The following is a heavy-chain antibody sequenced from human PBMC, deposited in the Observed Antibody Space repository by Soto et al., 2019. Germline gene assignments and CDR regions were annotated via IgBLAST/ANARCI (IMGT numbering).Heavy chain of an antibody. CDR1: DVSTSNFF. J-gene: IGHJ4*02. D-gene: IGHD6-19*01. CDR2: IHSSGTT. Sequence: QVQLHEPGPGLVKPSETLSLTCSVSDVSTSNFFWKWFRQPPGKGLEWIGIIHSSGTTNYNPSLASRVTIAADTSKSQCSLTMTSVTAADTAVYYCSRGGGWLTDYWGQGTQVTVAT. V-gene: IGHV4-59*08. CDR3: SRGGGWLTDY.